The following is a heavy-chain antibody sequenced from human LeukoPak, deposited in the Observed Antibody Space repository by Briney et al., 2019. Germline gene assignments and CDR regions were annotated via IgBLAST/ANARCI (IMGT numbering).Heavy chain of an antibody. CDR3: ARGILTGFRYGMDV. Sequence: SVKVSCKASGGTFSSYAISWVRQAPGQGLEWMGRIIPILGIANYAQKFQGRVTITADKSTSTAYMELSSLRSEDTAVYYCARGILTGFRYGMDVWGQGTTVAVSS. V-gene: IGHV1-69*04. J-gene: IGHJ6*02. CDR1: GGTFSSYA. D-gene: IGHD3-9*01. CDR2: IIPILGIA.